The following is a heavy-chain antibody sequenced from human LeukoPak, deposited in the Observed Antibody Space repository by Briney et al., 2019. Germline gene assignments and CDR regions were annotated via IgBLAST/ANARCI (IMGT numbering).Heavy chain of an antibody. CDR1: GFTFDDYG. CDR3: ASRIVGTPDYFDY. V-gene: IGHV3-20*04. CDR2: ISWNSGSI. J-gene: IGHJ4*02. D-gene: IGHD1-26*01. Sequence: SGGSLRLSCAASGFTFDDYGMSWVRQAPGKGLEWVSGISWNSGSIGYADSVKGRFTISRDNAKNSLYLQMNSLRAEDTAVYYCASRIVGTPDYFDYWGQGTLVTVSS.